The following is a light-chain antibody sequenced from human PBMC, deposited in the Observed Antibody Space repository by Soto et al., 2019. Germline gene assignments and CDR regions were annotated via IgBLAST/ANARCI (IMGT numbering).Light chain of an antibody. V-gene: IGKV3-15*01. CDR3: QQYKNWPT. Sequence: EIEMTQSPATLSVSPGERATLSCRASQSVSSNLAWYQQKPGQAPRLLIYGASTRATGIPARFSGRGSGTEFTLTISSLQSEDFAVYYCQQYKNWPTFGQGTRLEV. CDR1: QSVSSN. CDR2: GAS. J-gene: IGKJ5*01.